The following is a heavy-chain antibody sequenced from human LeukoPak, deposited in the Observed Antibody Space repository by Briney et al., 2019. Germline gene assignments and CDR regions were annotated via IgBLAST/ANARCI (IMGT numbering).Heavy chain of an antibody. CDR3: ARDQGANFDY. J-gene: IGHJ4*02. CDR1: GGSISSYY. V-gene: IGHV4-59*01. Sequence: SETLSLTCTVSGGSISSYYWSWIRQPPGKGLEWIGYVFYSGSTNYNPSLESRVTISVDTSKNQFSLKLSSVTAADTAVYYCARDQGANFDYWGQGTLVTVSS. D-gene: IGHD3-16*01. CDR2: VFYSGST.